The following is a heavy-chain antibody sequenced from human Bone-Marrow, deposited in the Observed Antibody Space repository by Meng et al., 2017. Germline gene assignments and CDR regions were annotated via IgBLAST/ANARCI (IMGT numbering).Heavy chain of an antibody. CDR3: ARIDYYDSSGYLDY. Sequence: SGPTLVKPTQTLTLTCTFPGFSLSTSGMCVGWIRQPPGKALEWLALIDWDDDKYYSTSLKTRLTISKDTSKNQVVLTMTNMDPVDTATYYCARIDYYDSSGYLDYWGQGTLVTVSS. J-gene: IGHJ4*02. V-gene: IGHV2-70*01. D-gene: IGHD3-22*01. CDR1: GFSLSTSGMC. CDR2: IDWDDDK.